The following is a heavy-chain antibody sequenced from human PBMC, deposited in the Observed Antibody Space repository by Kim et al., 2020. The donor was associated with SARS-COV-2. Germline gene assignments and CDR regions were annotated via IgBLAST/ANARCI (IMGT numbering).Heavy chain of an antibody. J-gene: IGHJ4*02. D-gene: IGHD3-22*01. CDR3: ARNKYDSSGYYNFDY. Sequence: DSVKGRFTISRDNSKNTLYLQMNSLRAEDTAVYYCARNKYDSSGYYNFDYWGQGTLVTVSS. V-gene: IGHV3-30*07.